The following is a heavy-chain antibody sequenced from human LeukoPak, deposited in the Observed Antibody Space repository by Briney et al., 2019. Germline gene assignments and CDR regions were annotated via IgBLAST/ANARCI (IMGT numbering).Heavy chain of an antibody. V-gene: IGHV3-21*01. CDR2: ITSGGDY. Sequence: PGGSLRLSCAASGFTFNTFNMNWVRQAPGKGLEWVSSITSGGDYNADSVKGRFTTSRDNAKNSLSLQLNSLRVEDTAVYYCARGHYDVLAASYKWTPDYWGQGTLVTVSS. CDR1: GFTFNTFN. D-gene: IGHD3-9*01. J-gene: IGHJ4*02. CDR3: ARGHYDVLAASYKWTPDY.